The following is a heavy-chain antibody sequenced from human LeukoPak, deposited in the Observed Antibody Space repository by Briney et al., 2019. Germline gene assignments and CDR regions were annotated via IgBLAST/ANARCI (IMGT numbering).Heavy chain of an antibody. V-gene: IGHV4-4*07. CDR3: ARERRWFDP. Sequence: SDTLSLTCTVCGGFISSYYWSWLRQPAGKGLEWIGRIYTSGSTNYNPSLKSRVTMSVDTSKNQFSLKLSSVTAADTAVYYWARERRWFDPWGQGTLVTVSS. CDR1: GGFISSYY. CDR2: IYTSGST. J-gene: IGHJ5*02.